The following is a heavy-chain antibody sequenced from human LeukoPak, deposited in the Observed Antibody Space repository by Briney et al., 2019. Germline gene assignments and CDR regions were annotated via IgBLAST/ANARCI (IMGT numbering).Heavy chain of an antibody. CDR1: GFTFSSYN. V-gene: IGHV3-48*01. Sequence: GGSLRLSCAASGFTFSSYNMNWVRQAPGKGLEWISHISSSGNTIYYADSVKGRFTISRDYAKTSLYLQMNSLRAEDTAVYYCARRSTIFGVAASYYMEVWGKGTTVIVSS. CDR2: ISSSGNTI. CDR3: ARRSTIFGVAASYYMEV. D-gene: IGHD3-3*01. J-gene: IGHJ6*03.